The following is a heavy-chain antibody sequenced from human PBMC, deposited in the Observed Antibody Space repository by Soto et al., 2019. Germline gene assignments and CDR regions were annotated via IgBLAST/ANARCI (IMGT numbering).Heavy chain of an antibody. CDR2: IVPIFGTT. CDR1: GGTFSNYA. CDR3: ARVEAVAGLYNYHGLDV. Sequence: QVQLVQSGAEVKKPGSSVKVSCKVSGGTFSNYAIDWVRLATGHGLEWMGGIVPIFGTTYYTQKFQGRATIIADASTTTAYLEMSSLRSEDTAIYYCARVEAVAGLYNYHGLDVWGQGTAVTVSS. V-gene: IGHV1-69*12. D-gene: IGHD6-19*01. J-gene: IGHJ6*02.